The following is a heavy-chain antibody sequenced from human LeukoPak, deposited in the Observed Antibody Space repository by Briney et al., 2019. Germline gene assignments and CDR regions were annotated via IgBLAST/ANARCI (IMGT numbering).Heavy chain of an antibody. CDR2: ISPGGEIH. CDR1: GFTFRRHG. CDR3: AKDRRALVRYYYYYMDV. J-gene: IGHJ6*03. V-gene: IGHV3-23*01. D-gene: IGHD6-13*01. Sequence: GGTLRLSCAASGFTFRRHGMNWVRQAPGKGLEWVSGISPGGEIHYYADSVKGRFTISRDNSKNTLYLQMNSLRAEDTAVYYYAKDRRALVRYYYYYMDVWGKGTTVTVSS.